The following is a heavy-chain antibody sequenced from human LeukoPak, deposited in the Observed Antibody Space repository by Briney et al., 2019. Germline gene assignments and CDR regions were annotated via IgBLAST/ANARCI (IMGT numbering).Heavy chain of an antibody. V-gene: IGHV1-18*01. CDR3: ASTVTTGYYFDH. CDR1: GYTFTSYG. CDR2: ISAYNGNT. D-gene: IGHD4-17*01. J-gene: IGHJ4*02. Sequence: ASVKVSCKASGYTFTSYGISWVRQAPGQGLEWMGWISAYNGNTNYAQKLQGRVTMTTDTSTSTVYMELSSLRSEDTAMYYCASTVTTGYYFDHWGQGTLVTVSS.